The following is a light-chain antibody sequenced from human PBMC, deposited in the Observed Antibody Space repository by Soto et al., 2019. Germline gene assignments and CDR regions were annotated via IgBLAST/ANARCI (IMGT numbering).Light chain of an antibody. V-gene: IGKV3-11*01. CDR1: QSVRSY. CDR2: DAS. J-gene: IGKJ5*01. Sequence: FRHSPATLCSSPPLRATISCRASQSVRSYLAWYQQKPGQAPRLLIYDASNRAPGIQARFSGSGSGTDFTLTISCLEPDDFAVYYCQQRSSCTRINFGEGSRPDFK. CDR3: QQRSSCTRIN.